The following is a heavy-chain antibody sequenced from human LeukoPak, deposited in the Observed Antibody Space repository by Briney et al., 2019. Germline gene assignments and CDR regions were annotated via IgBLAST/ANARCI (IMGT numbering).Heavy chain of an antibody. CDR1: GFTFSSYG. D-gene: IGHD2-21*02. Sequence: PGGSLRLSCAASGFTFSSYGMNWVRQASGKGLEWVGRIRSKANSYATAYAASVKGRFTISRDDSKNTAYLQMNSLKTEDTAVYYCIAWVVTAYTWGQGTLVTVSS. J-gene: IGHJ4*02. CDR2: IRSKANSYAT. V-gene: IGHV3-73*01. CDR3: IAWVVTAYT.